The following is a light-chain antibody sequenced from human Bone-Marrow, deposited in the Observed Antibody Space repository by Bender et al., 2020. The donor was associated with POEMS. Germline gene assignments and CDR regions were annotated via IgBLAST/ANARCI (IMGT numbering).Light chain of an antibody. Sequence: QSALTQPASVSGSPGQSISISCTGTSDDVGTYTLVSWYQHFPGKAPKLIIYDVIQRPSGVSNRFSGSKSGNTASLTISGLQAEDEATFYCCSYAGSSTFVFGGGTKLTVL. V-gene: IGLV2-23*02. CDR3: CSYAGSSTFV. CDR2: DVI. CDR1: SDDVGTYTL. J-gene: IGLJ3*02.